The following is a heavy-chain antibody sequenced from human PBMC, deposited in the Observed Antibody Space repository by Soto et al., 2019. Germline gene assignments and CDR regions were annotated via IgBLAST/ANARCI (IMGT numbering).Heavy chain of an antibody. J-gene: IGHJ4*02. CDR1: GFTFTNYY. D-gene: IGHD1-20*01. V-gene: IGHV1-46*01. CDR3: ARDSGDITLRQWGRSFHY. CDR2: INPSGGGT. Sequence: QVQLVQSGAEVKKPGASVKVSCKASGFTFTNYYIHWVRQAPGQGLEWMGLINPSGGGTFYAQKFQGRVTVTRDTSTGTVYMELSNLRSEDTAVYFCARDSGDITLRQWGRSFHYWGQGTLVTVSS.